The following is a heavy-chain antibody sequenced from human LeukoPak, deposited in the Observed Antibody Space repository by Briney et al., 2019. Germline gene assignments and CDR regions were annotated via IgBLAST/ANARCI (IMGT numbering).Heavy chain of an antibody. D-gene: IGHD5-12*01. V-gene: IGHV1-69*13. Sequence: SVKVSCKASGGSFSNYAISWVRQAPRQGLEWMGGIIPMFGTTNYAQNFQGRVTITADASTSTVFMDVSSLRSEDTALYYCARDRGSSGYDTTRLYDFESWGQGTLVTVSS. CDR2: IIPMFGTT. J-gene: IGHJ4*02. CDR3: ARDRGSSGYDTTRLYDFES. CDR1: GGSFSNYA.